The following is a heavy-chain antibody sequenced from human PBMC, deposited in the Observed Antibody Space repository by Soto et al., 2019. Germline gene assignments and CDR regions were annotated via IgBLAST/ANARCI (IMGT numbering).Heavy chain of an antibody. V-gene: IGHV4-30-2*01. D-gene: IGHD3-22*01. Sequence: QLQLQESGSGLVKPSQTLSLTCAVSGGSISSGGYSWSWIRQPPGKGLERIGYIYHSGSTYYNPSLERRFTRRVDRSKNQFSRKVSSVTGADTAVYYCARDMIYYDSSGYYYAAGWFDPWGQGTLVTVSS. CDR1: GGSISSGGYS. J-gene: IGHJ5*02. CDR3: ARDMIYYDSSGYYYAAGWFDP. CDR2: IYHSGST.